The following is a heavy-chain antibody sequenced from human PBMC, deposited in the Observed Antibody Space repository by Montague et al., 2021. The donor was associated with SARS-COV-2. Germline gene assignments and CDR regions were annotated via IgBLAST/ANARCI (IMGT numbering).Heavy chain of an antibody. Sequence: SETLSLTCNVSGVSISSRGFYWGWIRQPPGNGLEWIGCIYYTESTYYNPSLKSRVTISLDTSKNQFSLKLASVTAADTAMYYCVRNHVDPYGMDIWGQGTTVTVSS. CDR3: VRNHVDPYGMDI. CDR2: IYYTEST. D-gene: IGHD2-21*01. CDR1: GVSISSRGFY. J-gene: IGHJ6*02. V-gene: IGHV4-39*01.